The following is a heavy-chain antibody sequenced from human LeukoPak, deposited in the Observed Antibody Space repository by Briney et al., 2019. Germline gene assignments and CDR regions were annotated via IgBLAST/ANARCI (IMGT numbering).Heavy chain of an antibody. V-gene: IGHV3-7*01. D-gene: IGHD1-26*01. CDR2: IKQDGSEK. CDR3: ARVRLIVGANYFDY. J-gene: IGHJ4*02. Sequence: GGSLRLSCAASGFTFSSYWMSWVRQAPGKGLEWVANIKQDGSEKYYVDSVKGRFTIFRDNAKNSLYLQMNSLRAEDTAVYYCARVRLIVGANYFDYWGQGTLVTVSS. CDR1: GFTFSSYW.